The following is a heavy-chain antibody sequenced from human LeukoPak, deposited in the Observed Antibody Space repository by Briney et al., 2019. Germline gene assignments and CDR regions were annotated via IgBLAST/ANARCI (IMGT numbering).Heavy chain of an antibody. D-gene: IGHD6-6*01. V-gene: IGHV3-23*01. Sequence: GGSLRLSCAVSGFTFSSYAMSWVRQAPGKGLEWVSAISGSGGSTYYADSAKGRFTISRDNSKNTLYLQMNSLRAEDTAVYYCAKDGPEFYSSSDYWGQGTLVTVSS. CDR2: ISGSGGST. J-gene: IGHJ4*02. CDR3: AKDGPEFYSSSDY. CDR1: GFTFSSYA.